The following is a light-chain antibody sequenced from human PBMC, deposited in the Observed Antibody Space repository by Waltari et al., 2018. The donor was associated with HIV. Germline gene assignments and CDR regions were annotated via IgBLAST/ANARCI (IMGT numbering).Light chain of an antibody. V-gene: IGLV1-40*01. CDR3: QSYDTSLSGSGV. CDR2: GNS. CDR1: SSNIRAGYD. Sequence: QSVLTQPPSVSGAPGQRVPIPCTGSSSNIRAGYDVHWYQQLPGTAPRVLIYGNSNRPSGVPDRFSGSKSGTSASLAITGLQAEDEADYYCQSYDTSLSGSGVFGGGTKLTVL. J-gene: IGLJ2*01.